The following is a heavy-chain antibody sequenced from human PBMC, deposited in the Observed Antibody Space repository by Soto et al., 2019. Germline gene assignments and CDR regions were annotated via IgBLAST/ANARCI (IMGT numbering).Heavy chain of an antibody. Sequence: EVQLVESGGGLVKPGGSLRLSCAASGFTFSSYSMNWVRQAPGKGLEWVSSISSSSSYIYYADSVKGRFTISRDNAKNSLYLQMNSLRAEDTAVYYCARVATIFGVGTKYYFDYWGQGTLVTVSS. J-gene: IGHJ4*02. CDR1: GFTFSSYS. CDR3: ARVATIFGVGTKYYFDY. V-gene: IGHV3-21*01. D-gene: IGHD3-3*01. CDR2: ISSSSSYI.